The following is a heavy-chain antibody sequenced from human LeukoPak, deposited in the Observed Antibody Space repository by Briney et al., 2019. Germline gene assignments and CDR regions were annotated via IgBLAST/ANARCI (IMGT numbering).Heavy chain of an antibody. Sequence: PGGSLRLSCAASGFTFSSYSMNWVRQAPGKGLEWVSYISSSSSTIYYADSVKGRFTISRDNAKNSLYLQMNSLRAEDTAVYYCARDVAEVDTAMGLIFDYWGQGTLVTVSS. CDR1: GFTFSSYS. J-gene: IGHJ4*02. CDR3: ARDVAEVDTAMGLIFDY. V-gene: IGHV3-48*04. CDR2: ISSSSSTI. D-gene: IGHD5-18*01.